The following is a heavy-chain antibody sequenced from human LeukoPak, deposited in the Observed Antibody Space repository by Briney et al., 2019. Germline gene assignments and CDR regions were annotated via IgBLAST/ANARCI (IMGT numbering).Heavy chain of an antibody. CDR2: IRQDGIEK. J-gene: IGHJ4*02. D-gene: IGHD6-19*01. Sequence: GGSLRLSCAASGFTFTTYWMSWVRQAPGKGLEWVANIRQDGIEKHYVDSVKGRFTISRDNAKNSLYLQMNSLRAEDTAVYYCARPGYSSGWYGFDYWGQGTLVTVSS. CDR3: ARPGYSSGWYGFDY. CDR1: GFTFTTYW. V-gene: IGHV3-7*01.